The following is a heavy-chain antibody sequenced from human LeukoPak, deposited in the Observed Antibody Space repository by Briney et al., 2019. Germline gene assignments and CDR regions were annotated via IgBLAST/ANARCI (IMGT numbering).Heavy chain of an antibody. CDR1: GGSASSDY. Sequence: SETLSLTCSVSGGSASSDYWSWIRHSPGTGLEWIGYIYHPTTTNYNPSLKSRVSMSLDTSKNQFSLDLTSVTAADTAMYFCATGHSSGWFDFWGRGTLVTVSS. V-gene: IGHV4-59*02. CDR3: ATGHSSGWFDF. D-gene: IGHD6-19*01. CDR2: IYHPTTT. J-gene: IGHJ4*02.